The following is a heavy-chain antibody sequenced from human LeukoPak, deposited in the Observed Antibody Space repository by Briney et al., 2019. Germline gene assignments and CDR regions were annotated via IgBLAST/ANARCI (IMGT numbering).Heavy chain of an antibody. J-gene: IGHJ3*02. Sequence: GGSLRLSCAASGFTFSSYAMSWVRQAPGKGLEWVSTISGSGDFTNYADSVKGRFTISRDNSENTLYLQMNSLRAEDTAVYYCAKDLPRCIAVAGSGGPFFDIWGQGTMVTVSS. V-gene: IGHV3-23*01. CDR3: AKDLPRCIAVAGSGGPFFDI. D-gene: IGHD6-19*01. CDR1: GFTFSSYA. CDR2: ISGSGDFT.